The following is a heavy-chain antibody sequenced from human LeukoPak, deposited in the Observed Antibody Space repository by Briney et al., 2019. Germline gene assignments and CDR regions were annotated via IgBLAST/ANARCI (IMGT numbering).Heavy chain of an antibody. CDR3: AKGYYYDSDGYYQHFDY. Sequence: GGSLRLSCAASGFTFNNYGIHWVRQAPGKGLEWVALISYDGSNKYYADSVKGRFTISRDNSKNTLYPRMNSLRAEDTAVYYCAKGYYYDSDGYYQHFDYWGQGTLVTVSS. J-gene: IGHJ4*02. CDR2: ISYDGSNK. CDR1: GFTFNNYG. V-gene: IGHV3-30*18. D-gene: IGHD3-22*01.